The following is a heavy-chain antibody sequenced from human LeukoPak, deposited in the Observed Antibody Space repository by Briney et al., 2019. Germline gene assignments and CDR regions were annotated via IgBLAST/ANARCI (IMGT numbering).Heavy chain of an antibody. Sequence: GGSLRLSCAASGFTFSSYEMNWVRQAPGKGLEWVSYISSSGSTIYYADSVKGRFTISRDNAKNSLYLQMNSLRADDTAVYYCTELGITMIGCGWGKGTTVTISS. CDR1: GFTFSSYE. V-gene: IGHV3-48*03. D-gene: IGHD3-10*02. CDR2: ISSSGSTI. CDR3: TELGITMIGCG. J-gene: IGHJ6*04.